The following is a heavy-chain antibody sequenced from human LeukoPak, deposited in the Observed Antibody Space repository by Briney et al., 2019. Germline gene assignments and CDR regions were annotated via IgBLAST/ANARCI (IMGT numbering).Heavy chain of an antibody. J-gene: IGHJ4*02. CDR2: MHSSGST. CDR1: GGSISSYY. D-gene: IGHD1-26*01. Sequence: SETLSLTCTVSGGSISSYYWSWVRQSPGRGLDWIANMHSSGSTYYNPSLKSRVTISMDTSKNHFSLRLSSVTTADTAVYYCARDIRRVGATLYFDYWGQGTLVTVSS. CDR3: ARDIRRVGATLYFDY. V-gene: IGHV4-59*01.